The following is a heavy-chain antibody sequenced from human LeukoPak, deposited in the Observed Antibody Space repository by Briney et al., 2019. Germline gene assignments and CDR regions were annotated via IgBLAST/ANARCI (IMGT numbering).Heavy chain of an antibody. J-gene: IGHJ4*02. CDR2: ISYDGSNK. V-gene: IGHV3-30-3*01. Sequence: GGSLRLSCAASGFTFSSYAMHWVRQAPGKGLEWVAVISYDGSNKYYADSVKGRFTISRDNSKNTLYLQMNSLRAEDTAVYYCARAADYDILTGYDYWGQGTLVTVSS. CDR3: ARAADYDILTGYDY. CDR1: GFTFSSYA. D-gene: IGHD3-9*01.